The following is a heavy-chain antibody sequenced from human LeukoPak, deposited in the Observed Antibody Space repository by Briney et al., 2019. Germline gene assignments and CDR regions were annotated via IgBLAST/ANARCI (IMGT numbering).Heavy chain of an antibody. J-gene: IGHJ5*02. CDR1: GASISSYF. CDR3: ARHVLFSTSYSYWFDP. V-gene: IGHV4-59*08. Sequence: SETLSLTCSVSGASISSYFWSWIWQPPGKGLEWIAFTYVTGYTNYNPSLKSRVTISLDTSKNQVSLKINSVTAADTAVYYCARHVLFSTSYSYWFDPWGQGTLVTVSS. D-gene: IGHD3-10*01. CDR2: TYVTGYT.